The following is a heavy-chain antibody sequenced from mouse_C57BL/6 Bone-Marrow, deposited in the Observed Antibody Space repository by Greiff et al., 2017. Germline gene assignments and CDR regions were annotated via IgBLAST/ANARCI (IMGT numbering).Heavy chain of an antibody. V-gene: IGHV2-9*01. CDR2: IWGGGST. CDR3: VKGWSFDY. CDR1: GFSLTSYG. J-gene: IGHJ2*01. Sequence: VQLQQSGPGLVAPSQSLSITCTASGFSLTSYGVDWVRQPPGKGLEWLGVIWGGGSTNYNSALMSRLSISKDNSTRQVFLKRNRLQTDDTAMYYCVKGWSFDYWGQGTTLTVSA.